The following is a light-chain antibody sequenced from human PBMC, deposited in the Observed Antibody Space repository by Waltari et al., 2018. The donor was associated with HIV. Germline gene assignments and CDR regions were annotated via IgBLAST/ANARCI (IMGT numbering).Light chain of an antibody. V-gene: IGLV1-40*01. Sequence: QSVLTQPPSVSGAPGQRVTISCPGNTSNIGAGYDVPWYQQLPGTAPKLLIYGNTNRPSGVPDRFSGSTSGTSASLAITGLQADDEADFYCQSYDSSLSGVIFGGGTKLTVL. CDR3: QSYDSSLSGVI. CDR1: TSNIGAGYD. CDR2: GNT. J-gene: IGLJ2*01.